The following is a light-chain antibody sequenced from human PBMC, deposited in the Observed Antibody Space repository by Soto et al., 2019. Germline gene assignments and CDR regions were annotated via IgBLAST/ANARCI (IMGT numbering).Light chain of an antibody. V-gene: IGLV2-8*01. J-gene: IGLJ1*01. CDR2: EVS. Sequence: QSVLTQPPSASGSPGQSVTISCIGTSSDVGGYNYVSWYQQHPGKAPKLMIYEVSKRPSGVPDRFSGSKSGNTASLTVSGLQAEDEADYYCSSYAGSNNPFVFGTGTKVTVL. CDR1: SSDVGGYNY. CDR3: SSYAGSNNPFV.